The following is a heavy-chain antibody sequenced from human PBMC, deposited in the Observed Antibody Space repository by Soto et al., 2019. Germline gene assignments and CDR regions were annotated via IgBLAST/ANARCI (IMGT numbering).Heavy chain of an antibody. D-gene: IGHD3-16*01. CDR2: INWKSDI. CDR3: AISQDRGGRTTFIY. CDR1: VFTFDDNA. J-gene: IGHJ4*02. Sequence: LRLSCAVSVFTFDDNAMHCVRQAPEKGLEWVSGINWKSDIGYADSVKGRFTISRDNAENSLYLQMNSLRAEDTALYYCAISQDRGGRTTFIYWGQGTQVTVSS. V-gene: IGHV3-9*01.